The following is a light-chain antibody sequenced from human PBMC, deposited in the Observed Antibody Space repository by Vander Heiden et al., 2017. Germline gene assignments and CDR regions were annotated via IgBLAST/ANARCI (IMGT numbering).Light chain of an antibody. CDR3: QQNNNWPPIT. CDR1: QSVSSN. Sequence: EIVMTQSPATLSVSPGERATLSCRASQSVSSNLAWYQQKPGQAPRVLIYGASTRATGIPARFSGSGYGTEFTLTISSRQPEDFAVYYCQQNNNWPPITFGQGTRLEIK. CDR2: GAS. J-gene: IGKJ5*01. V-gene: IGKV3-15*01.